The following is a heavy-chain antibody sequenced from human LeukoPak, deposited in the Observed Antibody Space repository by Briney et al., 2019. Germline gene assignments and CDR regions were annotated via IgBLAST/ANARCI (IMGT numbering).Heavy chain of an antibody. D-gene: IGHD3-10*01. Sequence: GGSLRLSCTASGFTFSTYWINWVRQSPGKGLVWVALINGDGSTTTHADSVKGRFTISRDNAKNSLHLQMNSLRAEDTAVYYCARGYYGSGRSWFDPWGQGTLVTVSS. J-gene: IGHJ5*02. CDR2: INGDGSTT. CDR3: ARGYYGSGRSWFDP. V-gene: IGHV3-74*03. CDR1: GFTFSTYW.